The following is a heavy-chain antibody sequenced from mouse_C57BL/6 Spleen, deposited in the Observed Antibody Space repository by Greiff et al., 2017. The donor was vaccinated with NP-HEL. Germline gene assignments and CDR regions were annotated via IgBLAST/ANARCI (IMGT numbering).Heavy chain of an antibody. CDR2: ISDGGSYT. D-gene: IGHD4-1*01. CDR1: GFTFSSYA. CDR3: ARAKTGTIDY. Sequence: EVQVVESGGGLVKPGGSLKLSCAASGFTFSSYAMSWVRQTPEKRLEWVATISDGGSYTYYPDNVKGRFTISRDNAKNNLYLQMSHLKSEDTAMYYCARAKTGTIDYWGQSTTLTVSS. V-gene: IGHV5-4*01. J-gene: IGHJ2*01.